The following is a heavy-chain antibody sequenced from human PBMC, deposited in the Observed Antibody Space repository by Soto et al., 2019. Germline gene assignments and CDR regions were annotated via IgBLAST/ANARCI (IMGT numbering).Heavy chain of an antibody. CDR1: GGSFSAYY. CDR2: ISPTGST. CDR3: ARGPVIDS. V-gene: IGHV4-34*01. D-gene: IGHD4-17*01. Sequence: SETLSLTCAVYGGSFSAYYWTWIRQPPGKGLEWIGEISPTGSTKYNPSPMSRVTISVDTSKKQFSLKLTSVTAADTAVYSCARGPVIDSWGQGTLVTVSS. J-gene: IGHJ4*02.